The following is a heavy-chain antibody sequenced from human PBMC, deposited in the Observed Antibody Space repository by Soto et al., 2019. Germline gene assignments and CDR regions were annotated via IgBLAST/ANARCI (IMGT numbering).Heavy chain of an antibody. CDR2: FDPEDGET. V-gene: IGHV1-24*01. CDR1: GYTLTELS. J-gene: IGHJ6*02. CDR3: ATRATVGIYYYSGLDV. D-gene: IGHD4-17*01. Sequence: ASVKVSCKVSGYTLTELSIHWVRQAPGKGLEWMGGFDPEDGETIYAQNFQGRVTMTDDTSTDTAYMELSSLRSEDTAVYYCATRATVGIYYYSGLDVWGQGTTVTVS.